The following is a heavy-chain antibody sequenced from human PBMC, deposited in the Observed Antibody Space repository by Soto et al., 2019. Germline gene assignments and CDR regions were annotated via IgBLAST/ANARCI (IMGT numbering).Heavy chain of an antibody. Sequence: AGGSLRLSCAAAGFDFEDYAMHWVRQVPGKGLEWVSLTNSDGTDSYYVDSVKGRFTISRDNAKTTLYLQMDRLRPEDTALHFCAKSLYYYDSSPLDHWGQGTLVTVSS. CDR2: TNSDGTDS. J-gene: IGHJ4*02. CDR3: AKSLYYYDSSPLDH. D-gene: IGHD3-22*01. CDR1: GFDFEDYA. V-gene: IGHV3-43D*04.